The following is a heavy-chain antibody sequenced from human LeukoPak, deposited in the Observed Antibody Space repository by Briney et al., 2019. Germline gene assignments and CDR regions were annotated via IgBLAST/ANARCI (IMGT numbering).Heavy chain of an antibody. V-gene: IGHV3-21*01. J-gene: IGHJ3*02. CDR1: GFTFSSYS. D-gene: IGHD4-17*01. CDR3: ARDRPLDYGDYVGAFDI. CDR2: ISSSSSYI. Sequence: GGSLRLSCAASGFTFSSYSVNWVRQAPGKGLEWVSSISSSSSYIYYADSVKGRFTISRDNAKNSLYLQMNSLRAEDTAVYYCARDRPLDYGDYVGAFDIWGQGTMVTVSS.